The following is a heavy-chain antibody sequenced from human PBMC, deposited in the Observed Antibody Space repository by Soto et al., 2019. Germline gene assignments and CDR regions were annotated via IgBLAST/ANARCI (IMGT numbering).Heavy chain of an antibody. CDR1: GLKFSDAW. J-gene: IGHJ4*01. D-gene: IGHD1-26*01. V-gene: IGHV3-15*07. CDR3: AWENSGRFRTDH. Sequence: EVRLVESGGGLVKPGDSLRLSCAVSGLKFSDAWMYWVRQAPGKGLEWVGRIKSKRGGETKDYGEPVKGRFGISRDDSRDTLYLQMKSLKTEDTAVYYCAWENSGRFRTDHWGHGTLVTVS. CDR2: IKSKRGGETK.